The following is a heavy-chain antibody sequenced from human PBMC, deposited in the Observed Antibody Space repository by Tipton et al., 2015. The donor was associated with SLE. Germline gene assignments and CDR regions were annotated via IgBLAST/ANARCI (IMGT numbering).Heavy chain of an antibody. J-gene: IGHJ4*02. V-gene: IGHV4-34*01. CDR1: GGSFSGYY. D-gene: IGHD1-14*01. Sequence: TLSLTCAVYGGSFSGYYWSWIRQPPGKGLEWIGEINHSGSTNYNPSLKSRVTISVDTSMNQFSLKVSSVTAADTAVYYCARDGAPEDPVDYWGQGTLVTVSS. CDR2: INHSGST. CDR3: ARDGAPEDPVDY.